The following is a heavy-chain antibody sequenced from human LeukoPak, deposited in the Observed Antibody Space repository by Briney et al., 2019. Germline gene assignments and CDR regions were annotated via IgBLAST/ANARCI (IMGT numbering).Heavy chain of an antibody. D-gene: IGHD6-13*01. Sequence: GGSLRLSCAASGFTFSSYGMHWVRQAPRKGLEWVAFIRYDGSNKYYADSVKGRFTISRDNSKNTLYLQMNSLRAEDTAVYYCAKDVTSGSSWPETPFDYWGQGTLVTVSS. CDR3: AKDVTSGSSWPETPFDY. CDR2: IRYDGSNK. V-gene: IGHV3-30*02. J-gene: IGHJ4*02. CDR1: GFTFSSYG.